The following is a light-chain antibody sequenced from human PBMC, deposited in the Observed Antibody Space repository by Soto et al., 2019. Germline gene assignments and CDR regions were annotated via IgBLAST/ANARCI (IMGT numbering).Light chain of an antibody. J-gene: IGKJ1*01. CDR3: QQYNSWT. CDR1: QGIDTW. CDR2: WAS. V-gene: IGKV1-5*03. Sequence: DIQLTQSPSTLSASIGDTVTITCRASQGIDTWLAWYQQKPGKAPKLLIYWASNLESGVPSRFSGSGSGTEFTLTINGLQPDDFATYYCQQYNSWTFGQGTKVEIK.